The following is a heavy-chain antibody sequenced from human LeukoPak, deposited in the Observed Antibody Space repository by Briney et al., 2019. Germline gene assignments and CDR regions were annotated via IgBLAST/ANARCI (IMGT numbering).Heavy chain of an antibody. V-gene: IGHV3-43*01. Sequence: GGSLRLSCAASGFIFEDYTMHWVRQVPEKTLEWVSLVNWHGTTYYADSLKGRFTISRDNSKNSLYLQMDSLRTEDTAFYYCAKDLTYESSGSVIDNWGLGTLVTVSS. CDR3: AKDLTYESSGSVIDN. J-gene: IGHJ4*02. D-gene: IGHD3-22*01. CDR2: VNWHGTT. CDR1: GFIFEDYT.